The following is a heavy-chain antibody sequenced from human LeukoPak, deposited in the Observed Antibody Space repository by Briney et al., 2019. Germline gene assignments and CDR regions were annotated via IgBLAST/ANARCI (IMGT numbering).Heavy chain of an antibody. V-gene: IGHV4-34*01. J-gene: IGHJ4*02. Sequence: PSETLSLTCAVYGESFSAYSWSWIRQPPGKGLEWIGSIYYSGSTYYNPSLESRVTISVDTSKNQFSLKLSSVTAADTAVYYCVRLGELSFFDYWGQGTLVTVSS. D-gene: IGHD3-16*02. CDR1: GESFSAYS. CDR2: IYYSGST. CDR3: VRLGELSFFDY.